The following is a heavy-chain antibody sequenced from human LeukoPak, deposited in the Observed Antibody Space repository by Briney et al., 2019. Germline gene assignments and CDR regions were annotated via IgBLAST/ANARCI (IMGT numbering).Heavy chain of an antibody. CDR3: ARVSGYCSTSSCRGIEI. Sequence: PSETRSLTCAASGGSISGYYWSWLRQPPGKGVEWIGYIHYTGSTNYNPSLTCRVAISVDTSKNQFSLKVTSVTAADTAVYYCARVSGYCSTSSCRGIEIWGQGALVTVS. CDR1: GGSISGYY. D-gene: IGHD2-2*01. J-gene: IGHJ4*02. CDR2: IHYTGST. V-gene: IGHV4-59*01.